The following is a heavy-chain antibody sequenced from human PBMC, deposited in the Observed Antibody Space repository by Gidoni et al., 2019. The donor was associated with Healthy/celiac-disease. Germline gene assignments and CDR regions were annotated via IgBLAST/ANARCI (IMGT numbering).Heavy chain of an antibody. J-gene: IGHJ3*02. CDR1: GFTFSSYA. CDR3: AKDYSQWLGNHDAFDI. V-gene: IGHV3-23*01. Sequence: EVQLLASGGGLVQPGGSLRLSCAASGFTFSSYAMSWVRQAPGTGLEWVSAMSGSVCSTYYADSVKSRFTISRDNSKNTLYLQMNSLRAEDTAVYYCAKDYSQWLGNHDAFDIWGQGTMVTVSS. D-gene: IGHD6-19*01. CDR2: MSGSVCST.